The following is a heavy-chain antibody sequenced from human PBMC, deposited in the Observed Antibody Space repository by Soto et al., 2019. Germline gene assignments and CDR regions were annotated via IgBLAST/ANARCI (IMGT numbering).Heavy chain of an antibody. Sequence: GESQTISSKGAGYSFTTYWLAWVRQMPGKGLEYMGIIFPGDSDTRYSPSFQGQVTISADKSIRTAYLQWTSLKASDTAIYYCARARVSTPRLEDPFDIWGQGTMVTVSS. CDR2: IFPGDSDT. CDR1: GYSFTTYW. J-gene: IGHJ3*02. V-gene: IGHV5-51*03. CDR3: ARARVSTPRLEDPFDI. D-gene: IGHD3-3*01.